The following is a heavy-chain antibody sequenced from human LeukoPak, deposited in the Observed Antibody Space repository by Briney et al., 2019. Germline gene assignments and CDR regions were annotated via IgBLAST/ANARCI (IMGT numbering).Heavy chain of an antibody. V-gene: IGHV3-30*04. D-gene: IGHD7-27*01. J-gene: IGHJ4*02. CDR1: GFTFSSYA. CDR2: ISYDGSNK. Sequence: GGSLRLSCAASGFTFSSYAMHWVRQAPGKGLEWVAVISYDGSNKYYADSVKGRFTISRDNSKNTLFLQMNSLRAEDTAVYYCAKDGGLWVSAHWGDSWGRGTLVTVSS. CDR3: AKDGGLWVSAHWGDS.